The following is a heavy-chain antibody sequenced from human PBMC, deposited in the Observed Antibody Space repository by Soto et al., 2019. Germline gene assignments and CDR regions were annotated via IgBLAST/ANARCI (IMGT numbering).Heavy chain of an antibody. D-gene: IGHD3-3*01. CDR1: GVSVNGHY. CDR3: ATRITVFGLLIPPFDP. V-gene: IGHV4-34*01. Sequence: SVTRSRTCTGYGVSVNGHYVNWLRQHQGKGLEWIGEINHTGGTHYNPSLKSRVTMSVDTSKNQFSLRLSSVTAADTAIYYCATRITVFGLLIPPFDPWGQGTQVTVSS. J-gene: IGHJ5*02. CDR2: INHTGGT.